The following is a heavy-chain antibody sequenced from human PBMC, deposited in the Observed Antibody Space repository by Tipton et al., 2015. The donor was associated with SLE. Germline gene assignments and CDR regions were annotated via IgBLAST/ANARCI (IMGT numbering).Heavy chain of an antibody. CDR3: ASAGDSSSPLDY. Sequence: TLSLTCTVSGGSISSYYWSWIRQPPGKGLEWIGYIYYSGSTNYNPPLKSRVTISVDTSKNQFSLKLSSVTAADTAVYYCASAGDSSSPLDYWGQGTLVTVSS. J-gene: IGHJ4*02. CDR1: GGSISSYY. D-gene: IGHD6-13*01. CDR2: IYYSGST. V-gene: IGHV4-59*01.